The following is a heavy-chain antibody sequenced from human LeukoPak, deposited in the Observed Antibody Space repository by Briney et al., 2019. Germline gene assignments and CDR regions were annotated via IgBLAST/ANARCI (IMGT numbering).Heavy chain of an antibody. CDR2: ISGSGGNT. J-gene: IGHJ4*02. Sequence: GGSLRLSCAASGFTFTTLVMSWVRQAPGKGLEWVSAISGSGGNTYYADSVKGRFTISRDNSKNTLYLQMTRLRVEDTAVYYCAAWRGSSWFDYWGQGTLVTVSS. D-gene: IGHD6-13*01. V-gene: IGHV3-23*01. CDR3: AAWRGSSWFDY. CDR1: GFTFTTLV.